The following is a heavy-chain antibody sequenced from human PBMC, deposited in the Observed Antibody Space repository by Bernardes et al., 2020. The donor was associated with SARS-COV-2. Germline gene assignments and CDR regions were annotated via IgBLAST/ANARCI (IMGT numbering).Heavy chain of an antibody. CDR3: ARGPPRELLRNGCWPLDY. CDR1: GDTINDFY. D-gene: IGHD1-26*01. J-gene: IGHJ4*02. Sequence: SETLSLTCTVSGDTINDFYWSWIRQPPGKGLEWIGYIFSSGSTTYNPSLKSRLTMSVDTSNNQFSLTLTSVTAADTALYYCARGPPRELLRNGCWPLDYWGQGTLVTVSS. CDR2: IFSSGST. V-gene: IGHV4-59*01.